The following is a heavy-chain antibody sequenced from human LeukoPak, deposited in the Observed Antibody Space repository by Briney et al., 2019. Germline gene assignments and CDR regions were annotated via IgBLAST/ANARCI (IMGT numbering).Heavy chain of an antibody. CDR2: MNPNSGNT. CDR3: LSSGWYEGGDY. V-gene: IGHV1-8*03. D-gene: IGHD6-19*01. CDR1: GYTFTSYD. Sequence: GASVKVSCKASGYTFTSYDINWVRQATGQGLEWMGWMNPNSGNTGYAQKFQGRVTITRNTSISTAYMELSSLRSEDTAVYYCLSSGWYEGGDYWGQGTLVTVSS. J-gene: IGHJ4*02.